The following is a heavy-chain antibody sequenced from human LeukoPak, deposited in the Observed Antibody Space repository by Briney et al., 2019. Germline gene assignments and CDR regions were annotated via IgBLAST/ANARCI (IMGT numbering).Heavy chain of an antibody. V-gene: IGHV1-69*05. D-gene: IGHD2-2*01. CDR3: ARDVFSDIVVVPAYYYYYMDV. CDR2: IIPIFGTA. J-gene: IGHJ6*03. Sequence: SVKVSCKASGGTFSSYAISWVRQAPGQGLEWMGRIIPIFGTANYAQKFQGRVTITTDESTSTAYMELSSLRSEDTAVYCCARDVFSDIVVVPAYYYYYMDVWGKGTTVTVSS. CDR1: GGTFSSYA.